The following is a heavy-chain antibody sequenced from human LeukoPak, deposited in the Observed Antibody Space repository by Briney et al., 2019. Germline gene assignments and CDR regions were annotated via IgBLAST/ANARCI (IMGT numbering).Heavy chain of an antibody. CDR2: INPNGGGT. D-gene: IGHD1-26*01. CDR3: ATMGAPNFYH. J-gene: IGHJ4*02. CDR1: GCIYTDYY. V-gene: IGHV1-2*02. Sequence: GASVKDSCKATGCIYTDYYMHWVRQAPGQGLEYLGWINPNGGGTKYAQKFQGRVTMTRDTSIRTAYMEVSRLTSDDTAIYYCATMGAPNFYHWGQGTLVTVPS.